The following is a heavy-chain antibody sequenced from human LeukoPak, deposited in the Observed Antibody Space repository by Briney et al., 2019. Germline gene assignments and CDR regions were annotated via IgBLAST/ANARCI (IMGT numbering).Heavy chain of an antibody. V-gene: IGHV3-74*01. CDR2: TNSDGSDT. J-gene: IGHJ6*03. D-gene: IGHD6-13*01. Sequence: GGSLRLSCAASGFTFSSHWMYWVRQAPGKGLVWVSRTNSDGSDTSYADSVKGRFTISRDNTQNTLYMQMNSLRAEDTAVYYCARGDDSSSWIPYYYYMDVWGKGTTVTISS. CDR1: GFTFSSHW. CDR3: ARGDDSSSWIPYYYYMDV.